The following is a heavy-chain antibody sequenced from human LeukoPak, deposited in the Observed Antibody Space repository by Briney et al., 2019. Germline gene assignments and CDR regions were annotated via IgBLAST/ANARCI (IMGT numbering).Heavy chain of an antibody. CDR3: ARGRFRLEWLSPFDY. Sequence: KTSEPLSLTCAVYGGSFSGYYWSWIRQPPGKGLEWIGEINHSGSTNYNPSLKSRVTISVDTSKNQFSLKLSSVTAADTAVYYCARGRFRLEWLSPFDYWGQGTLVTVSS. J-gene: IGHJ4*02. CDR2: INHSGST. V-gene: IGHV4-34*01. D-gene: IGHD3-3*01. CDR1: GGSFSGYY.